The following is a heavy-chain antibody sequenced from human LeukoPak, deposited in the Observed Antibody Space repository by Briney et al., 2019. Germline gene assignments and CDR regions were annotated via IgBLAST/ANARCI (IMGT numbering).Heavy chain of an antibody. CDR2: IYYSGST. D-gene: IGHD2-15*01. CDR1: GGSISGSY. J-gene: IGHJ4*02. Sequence: SSETLSLTCSVSGGSISGSYWTWIRQPPGKGLEWIGYIYYSGSTNYNPSLKSRVTISVDTSKNQFSLKLSSVTAADTAVYYRARRHCSGGSCYVDNWGQGTLVTVSS. V-gene: IGHV4-59*01. CDR3: ARRHCSGGSCYVDN.